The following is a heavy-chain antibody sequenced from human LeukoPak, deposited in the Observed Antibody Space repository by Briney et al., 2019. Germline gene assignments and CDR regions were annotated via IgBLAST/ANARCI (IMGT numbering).Heavy chain of an antibody. V-gene: IGHV5-51*01. Sequence: GESLKISCKGSGYSLTSYWIGWVRQMPGKGLEWMGIIYPGDSDTRYSPSFQGQVTISADKSISTAYLQWSSLKASDTAMYYCARLPGYYDSSGYYGDYWGQGTLVTVSS. CDR3: ARLPGYYDSSGYYGDY. CDR1: GYSLTSYW. D-gene: IGHD3-22*01. J-gene: IGHJ4*02. CDR2: IYPGDSDT.